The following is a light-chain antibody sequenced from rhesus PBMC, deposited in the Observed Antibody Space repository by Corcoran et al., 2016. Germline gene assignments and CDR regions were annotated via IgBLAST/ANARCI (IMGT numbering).Light chain of an antibody. V-gene: IGLV2S9*01. CDR1: XXXXGGQHG. CDR2: DDS. Sequence: QSALTQPPSVSXSLXXSXXXSXTGXXXXXGGQHGVSWYQQYSGTAXPLLIFDDSERPSXFXAPFSCSKSGNTASLTISGXQADDEADYYCCSHRRGSIFTGSTFIFGSGXX. J-gene: IGLJ1*01. CDR3: CSHRRGSIFTGSTFI.